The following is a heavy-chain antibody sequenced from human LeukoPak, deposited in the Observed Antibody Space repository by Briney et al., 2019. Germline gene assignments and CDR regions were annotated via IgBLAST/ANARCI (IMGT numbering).Heavy chain of an antibody. CDR2: ISYHGKNK. Sequence: PGGSLRLSCGASGFILNTSAMHWVRQAPGKGLEWVAVISYHGKNKYYAESVRGRFTISRDNSKNTLYLQMNSLNTEDTAVYYCARDFDYWGQGTLVTVSS. J-gene: IGHJ4*02. CDR1: GFILNTSA. V-gene: IGHV3-30*04. CDR3: ARDFDY.